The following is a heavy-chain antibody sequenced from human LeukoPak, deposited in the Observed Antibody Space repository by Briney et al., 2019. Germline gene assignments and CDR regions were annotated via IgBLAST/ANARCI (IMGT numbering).Heavy chain of an antibody. D-gene: IGHD6-19*01. CDR2: ISWNSGSI. V-gene: IGHV3-9*01. CDR1: GFIFNNYA. CDR3: AKDNRRHYTSGPNPDSLH. Sequence: GGSLRLSCAGSGFIFNNYAMHWVRQPPGKGLEWVSGISWNSGSIDYADSVKGRFTISRDNATNSLYLQMNSLRVEDTAFYYCAKDNRRHYTSGPNPDSLHWGQGALVTVSS. J-gene: IGHJ4*02.